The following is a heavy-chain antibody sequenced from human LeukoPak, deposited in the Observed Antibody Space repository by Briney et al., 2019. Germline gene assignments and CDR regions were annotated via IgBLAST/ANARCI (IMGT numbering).Heavy chain of an antibody. CDR2: INAGNGNT. J-gene: IGHJ3*02. Sequence: ASVKVSCKASGYTFTSYAMHWVRQAPGQRLEWMGWINAGNGNTKYSQEFQGRVTITRDTSASTAYMELSSLRSEDTAVYYCARGGKGRYCSSTSCYLGAFDIWGQGTMVTVSS. V-gene: IGHV1-3*01. D-gene: IGHD2-2*01. CDR1: GYTFTSYA. CDR3: ARGGKGRYCSSTSCYLGAFDI.